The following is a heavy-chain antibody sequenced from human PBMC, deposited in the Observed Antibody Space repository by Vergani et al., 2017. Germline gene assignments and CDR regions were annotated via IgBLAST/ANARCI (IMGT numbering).Heavy chain of an antibody. Sequence: QVQLQQWGAGLLKPSETLSLTCAVYGGSFSGYYWSWIRQPPGKGLEWIGEINHSGSTNYNPSLKSRVTISVATSKNQFALKLSSVTAADTAVYYCARVSKACRSPFVVVTATSSGAFDIWGQGTMVTVSS. CDR2: INHSGST. CDR3: ARVSKACRSPFVVVTATSSGAFDI. V-gene: IGHV4-34*01. J-gene: IGHJ3*02. CDR1: GGSFSGYY. D-gene: IGHD2-21*02.